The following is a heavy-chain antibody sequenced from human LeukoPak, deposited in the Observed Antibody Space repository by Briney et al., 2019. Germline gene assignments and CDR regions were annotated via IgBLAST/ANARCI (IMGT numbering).Heavy chain of an antibody. J-gene: IGHJ4*02. D-gene: IGHD5-12*01. CDR2: ISYDGSNK. CDR3: ARDPAGERWPRFSQLFDY. CDR1: GFTFSSYA. V-gene: IGHV3-30*04. Sequence: GRSLRLSCAASGFTFSSYAMHWVRQAPGKGLEWVAVISYDGSNKYYADSVKGRSTISRDNSKNTLYLQMNSLRAEDTAVYYCARDPAGERWPRFSQLFDYWGQGTLVTVSS.